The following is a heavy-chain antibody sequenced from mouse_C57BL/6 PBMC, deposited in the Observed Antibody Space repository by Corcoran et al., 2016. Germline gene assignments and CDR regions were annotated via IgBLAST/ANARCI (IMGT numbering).Heavy chain of an antibody. CDR2: INPNNGGA. Sequence: EVQLQQSGPELVKPGASVKISCKASGYTFTGCYMNWVKQSHGKSLEWIGDINPNNGGASYNQKFKGKATLTGDKSSSTAYMELRSLTSEDSAVYYCERALYDEYAMDYWGQGTSVTVSS. J-gene: IGHJ4*01. V-gene: IGHV1-26*01. CDR3: ERALYDEYAMDY. D-gene: IGHD2-12*01. CDR1: GYTFTGCY.